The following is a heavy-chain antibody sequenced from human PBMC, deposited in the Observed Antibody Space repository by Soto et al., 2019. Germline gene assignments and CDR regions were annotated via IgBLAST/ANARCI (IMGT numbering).Heavy chain of an antibody. CDR1: GYTFTSYA. CDR2: INAGNGNT. V-gene: IGHV1-3*01. Sequence: GASVKVSCKASGYTFTSYAMHWVRQAPGQRLEWMGWINAGNGNTKYSQKFQGRVTITRDTSASTAYMELSSLSSEDTAVYYCAFGTGYCSGGSCFDNWFDPWGQGTLVTVSS. D-gene: IGHD2-15*01. J-gene: IGHJ5*02. CDR3: AFGTGYCSGGSCFDNWFDP.